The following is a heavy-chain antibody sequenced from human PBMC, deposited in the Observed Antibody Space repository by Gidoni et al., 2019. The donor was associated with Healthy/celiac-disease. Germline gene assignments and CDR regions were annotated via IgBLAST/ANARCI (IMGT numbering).Heavy chain of an antibody. D-gene: IGHD1-26*01. J-gene: IGHJ5*02. Sequence: QVQLQESGTGLVKPSETLSLTCTVSGGSISSYYWSWIRQPAGKGLEWIGRIYTSGSTNYNPSLKSRVTMSVDTSKNQFSLKLSSVTAADTAVYYCARDQVGATLNWFDPWGQGTLVTVSS. CDR3: ARDQVGATLNWFDP. CDR2: IYTSGST. CDR1: GGSISSYY. V-gene: IGHV4-4*07.